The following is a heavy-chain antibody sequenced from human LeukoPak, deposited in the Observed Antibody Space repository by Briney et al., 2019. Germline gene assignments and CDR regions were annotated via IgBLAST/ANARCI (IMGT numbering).Heavy chain of an antibody. CDR1: GFTFSSYG. CDR3: ARAQYCSGGSCSFDL. D-gene: IGHD2-15*01. CDR2: ISYDGSNK. V-gene: IGHV3-30*03. Sequence: GGSLRLSCAASGFTFSSYGMHWVRQAPGKGLEWVAVISYDGSNKYYADSVKGRFTISRDNSKNTLYLQMNSLRAEDTAVYYCARAQYCSGGSCSFDLWGQGTLVTVSS. J-gene: IGHJ4*02.